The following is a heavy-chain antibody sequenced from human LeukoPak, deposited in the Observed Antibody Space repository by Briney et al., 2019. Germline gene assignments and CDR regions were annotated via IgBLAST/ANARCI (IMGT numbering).Heavy chain of an antibody. CDR3: ARSLMVRGVNNLDY. D-gene: IGHD3-10*01. V-gene: IGHV1-18*01. Sequence: ASVKVSCKASGYTFTSYGIIWVRQAPGQGLEWMGWISAYNGNTNYAQKLQGRVTMTTDTSASTAYMELRSLRSDDTAVYYCARSLMVRGVNNLDYWGQGTLVTVSS. CDR2: ISAYNGNT. CDR1: GYTFTSYG. J-gene: IGHJ4*02.